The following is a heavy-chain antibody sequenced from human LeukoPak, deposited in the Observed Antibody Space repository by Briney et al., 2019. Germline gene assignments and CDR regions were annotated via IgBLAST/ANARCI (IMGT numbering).Heavy chain of an antibody. CDR1: GGSISSGDYY. J-gene: IGHJ4*02. CDR3: ARGPEDDSSGYYAGYYFDY. D-gene: IGHD3-22*01. V-gene: IGHV4-30-4*01. CDR2: IYYGGST. Sequence: KTSETLSLTCTVSGGSISSGDYYWSWIRQPPGKGLEWIGYIYYGGSTYYNPSLKSRVTISVDTSKNQFSLKLSSVTAADTAVYYCARGPEDDSSGYYAGYYFDYWGQGTLVTVSS.